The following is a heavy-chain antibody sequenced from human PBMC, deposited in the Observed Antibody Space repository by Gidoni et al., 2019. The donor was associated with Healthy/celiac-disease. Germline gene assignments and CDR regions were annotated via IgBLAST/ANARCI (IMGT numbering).Heavy chain of an antibody. CDR3: ESEYIAAVSHNRRFDH. V-gene: IGHV1-69*01. CDR2: IITIFGTA. Sequence: VQLVQSGAELNKPCSSLKLSCKSSGRAFGSYAISGVRQAPGQGLEWMGGIITIFGTATYEQKFQGRVTITADESTSTAYMELSSLRSDDTDVYYCESEYIAAVSHNRRFDHWGQGTLVTVSS. J-gene: IGHJ5*02. CDR1: GRAFGSYA. D-gene: IGHD6-6*01.